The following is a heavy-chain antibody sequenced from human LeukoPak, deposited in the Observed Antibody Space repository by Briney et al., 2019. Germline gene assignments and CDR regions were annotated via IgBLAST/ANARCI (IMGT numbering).Heavy chain of an antibody. CDR1: GFTFSSYW. V-gene: IGHV3-20*04. Sequence: GGSLRLSCAASGFTFSSYWMSWVRQAPGKGLEWVSGINWNGGSTGYVDSVKGRFTISRDNAKNRLYMQMNSLRVEDTAVYYCARDMIRGVVNNWGQGALVTVSS. D-gene: IGHD3-10*01. J-gene: IGHJ4*02. CDR3: ARDMIRGVVNN. CDR2: INWNGGST.